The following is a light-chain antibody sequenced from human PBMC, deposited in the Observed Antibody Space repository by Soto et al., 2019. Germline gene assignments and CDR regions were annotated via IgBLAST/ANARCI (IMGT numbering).Light chain of an antibody. Sequence: QSALTQPRSVSGSPGQSVTISCTGTSSDVGGYKYVSWYQQHPGKAPKLMIYDVSKRPSGVPDRFSGSKSGNTASLTISGLQAEDEADYYCCSYAGSYTPDVFGTGTKVTVL. V-gene: IGLV2-11*01. CDR3: CSYAGSYTPDV. CDR1: SSDVGGYKY. J-gene: IGLJ1*01. CDR2: DVS.